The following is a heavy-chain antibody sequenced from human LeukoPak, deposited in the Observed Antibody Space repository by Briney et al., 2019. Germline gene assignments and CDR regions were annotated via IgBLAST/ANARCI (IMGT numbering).Heavy chain of an antibody. CDR3: ARVNDYVWGSYRRYYYMDV. Sequence: SETLSLTCTVSGGSISSSSYYWGWIRQPPGKGLEWIGSIYYSGSTYYNPSLKSRVTISVDKSKNQFSLKLSSVTAADTAVYYCARVNDYVWGSYRRYYYMDVWGKGTTVTVSS. CDR2: IYYSGST. D-gene: IGHD3-16*02. CDR1: GGSISSSSYY. V-gene: IGHV4-39*07. J-gene: IGHJ6*03.